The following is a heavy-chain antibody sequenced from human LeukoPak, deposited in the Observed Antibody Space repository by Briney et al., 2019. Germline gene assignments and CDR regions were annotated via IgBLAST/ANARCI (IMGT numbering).Heavy chain of an antibody. CDR3: ARGRDYDILTGFSNYFDY. J-gene: IGHJ4*02. CDR1: SGSFSGYC. V-gene: IGHV4-34*01. CDR2: INHSGST. Sequence: SETLSLTCAVYSGSFSGYCWSWIRQPPGKGLEWIGEINHSGSTKYNPSLKSRVTISVDTSKNQFSLKLTSVTAADTAVYYCARGRDYDILTGFSNYFDYWGQGTLVTVSS. D-gene: IGHD3-9*01.